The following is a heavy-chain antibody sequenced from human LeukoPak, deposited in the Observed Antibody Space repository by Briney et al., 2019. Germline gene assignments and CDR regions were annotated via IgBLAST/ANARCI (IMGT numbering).Heavy chain of an antibody. D-gene: IGHD6-13*01. CDR1: GFTVSSNY. J-gene: IGHJ4*02. Sequence: PGGSLRLSCAASGFTVSSNYMSWVRQAPGKGLEWVSVIYSGGSTYYADSVKGRFTISRDNSKNTLYLQMNSLRAEDTAVYYCAKEAQQQYYFDYWGQGTLVTVSS. CDR3: AKEAQQQYYFDY. V-gene: IGHV3-66*01. CDR2: IYSGGST.